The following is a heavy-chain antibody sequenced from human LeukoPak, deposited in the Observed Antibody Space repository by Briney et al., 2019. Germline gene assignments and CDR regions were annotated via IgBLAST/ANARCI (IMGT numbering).Heavy chain of an antibody. CDR1: GYSFTSYW. CDR3: ARRRGYSYGTYYFDY. Sequence: SGESLKISCKGSGYSFTSYWIGWVRQMPGKGLEWMGIIYPGDSDTRYSPSFQGQVTISADKSISTAYLQWSSLKASDTAMYYCARRRGYSYGTYYFDYWGQGTLVTVSS. J-gene: IGHJ4*02. V-gene: IGHV5-51*01. D-gene: IGHD5-18*01. CDR2: IYPGDSDT.